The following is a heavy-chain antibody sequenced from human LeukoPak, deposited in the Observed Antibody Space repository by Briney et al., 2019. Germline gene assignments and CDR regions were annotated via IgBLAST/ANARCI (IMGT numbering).Heavy chain of an antibody. CDR1: GFTFSSYS. V-gene: IGHV3-21*01. Sequence: GGSLRLSCAASGFTFSSYSMNWVRQAPGKGLEWVSSISSSSSYIYYADSVKGRFTISRDNAKNSLYLQMNSLRAEDTAVYYCARGPNSYWSGLDFWGQGTLLTVSS. CDR2: ISSSSSYI. D-gene: IGHD1-26*01. CDR3: ARGPNSYWSGLDF. J-gene: IGHJ4*02.